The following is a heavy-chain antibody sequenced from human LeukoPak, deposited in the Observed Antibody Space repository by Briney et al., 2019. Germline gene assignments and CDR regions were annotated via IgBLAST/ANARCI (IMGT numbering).Heavy chain of an antibody. CDR2: IYSGGST. CDR1: GFTVSSNY. D-gene: IGHD3-22*01. J-gene: IGHJ4*02. V-gene: IGHV3-53*01. Sequence: GGSLRLSCAASGFTVSSNYMSWVRQAPGKGLEWVSVIYSGGSTYYADSVKGRFTISRDNSKNTLYLQMNSLRAEDTAVYYCAKDRYSYYYDSSGYYYPYWGQGTLVTVSS. CDR3: AKDRYSYYYDSSGYYYPY.